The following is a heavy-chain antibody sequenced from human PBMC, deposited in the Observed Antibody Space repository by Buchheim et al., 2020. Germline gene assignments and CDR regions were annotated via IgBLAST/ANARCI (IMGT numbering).Heavy chain of an antibody. D-gene: IGHD5-18*01. J-gene: IGHJ4*02. CDR3: ASDLDTAVRSWDY. CDR2: ISYDGSNK. CDR1: GFTFSSYA. V-gene: IGHV3-30-3*01. Sequence: QVQLVESGGGVVQPGRSLRLSCAASGFTFSSYAMHWVRQAPGKGLEWVAVISYDGSNKYYADSVKGRFTISRDNSKNTLYLQMNSLRAEDTAVYYCASDLDTAVRSWDYWGQGTL.